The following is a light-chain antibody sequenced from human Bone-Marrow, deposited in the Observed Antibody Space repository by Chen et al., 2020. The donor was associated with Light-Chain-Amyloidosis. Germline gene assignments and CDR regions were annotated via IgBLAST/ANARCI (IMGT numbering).Light chain of an antibody. Sequence: QSVLTQPPSASGTPGQRVTISCSGGSSNIGSNTVNWYQQLPGTAPKLLIYDNNQRPSGVPDRFSGSKSGTSAPLAISGLQSEDEADYYCAPWDDSLNGYVFGSGTKVTVL. CDR2: DNN. V-gene: IGLV1-44*01. CDR3: APWDDSLNGYV. CDR1: SSNIGSNT. J-gene: IGLJ1*01.